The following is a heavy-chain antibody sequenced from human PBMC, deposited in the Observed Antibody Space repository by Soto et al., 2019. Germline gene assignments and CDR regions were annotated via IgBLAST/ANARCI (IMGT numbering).Heavy chain of an antibody. D-gene: IGHD4-17*01. CDR2: INAGNGNT. CDR1: GYTFTSYA. CDR3: ARVAGANNWFDP. J-gene: IGHJ5*02. V-gene: IGHV1-3*01. Sequence: QVQLVQSGAEVKKPGASVKVSCKASGYTFTSYAMHWVRQAPGQRLEWMGWINAGNGNTKYSQKFQGRVTITRDTSASTAYMELSSLRSEDTAVYYCARVAGANNWFDPWGQGTLVTVSS.